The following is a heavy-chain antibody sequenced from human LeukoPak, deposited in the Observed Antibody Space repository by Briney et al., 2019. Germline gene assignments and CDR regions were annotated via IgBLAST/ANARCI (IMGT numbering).Heavy chain of an antibody. J-gene: IGHJ3*02. CDR1: GFTFSTYG. Sequence: GGSLRLSCAASGFTFSTYGVSWVRQAPGKGLEWVSAISGSGGSTYYEDSVKGRFTISSDNSKNTLYLQMNSLRAEDTAVYYCAKDREHSGSYDALDMWGQGTMVTVSS. CDR3: AKDREHSGSYDALDM. D-gene: IGHD1-26*01. V-gene: IGHV3-23*01. CDR2: ISGSGGST.